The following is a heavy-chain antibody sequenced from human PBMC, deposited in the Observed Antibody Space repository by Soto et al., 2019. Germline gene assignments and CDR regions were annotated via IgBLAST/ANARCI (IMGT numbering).Heavy chain of an antibody. CDR1: GFTFNNYW. V-gene: IGHV3-74*01. D-gene: IGHD3-10*01. CDR3: ARGGSGIYWIDY. Sequence: EVQLVESGGGLVQPRGSLRLSCAASGFTFNNYWIHWVRQAPGKGLVWVSRINSDGSRTNYADSVKGRFTISRDNAKNSVYLQMNSLRVEDAVLYYCARGGSGIYWIDYWGQGTLVTVSS. CDR2: INSDGSRT. J-gene: IGHJ4*02.